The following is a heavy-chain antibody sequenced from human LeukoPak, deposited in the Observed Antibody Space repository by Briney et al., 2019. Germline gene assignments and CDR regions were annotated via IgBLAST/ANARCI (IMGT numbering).Heavy chain of an antibody. Sequence: GGSLRLSCAASGFTFSSYWMSWVRQAPGKGLEWVANIKQDGSEKYYVDSVKGRFTISRDNAKNSLYLQMNTLRAEDTAVYYCARHSRPRWYYYDSSGYPDYWGQGTLVTVSS. CDR1: GFTFSSYW. J-gene: IGHJ4*02. CDR3: ARHSRPRWYYYDSSGYPDY. D-gene: IGHD3-22*01. V-gene: IGHV3-7*01. CDR2: IKQDGSEK.